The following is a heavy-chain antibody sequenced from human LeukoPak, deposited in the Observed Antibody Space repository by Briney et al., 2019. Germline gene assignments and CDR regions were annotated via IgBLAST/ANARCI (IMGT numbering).Heavy chain of an antibody. CDR3: ARGTTDDY. CDR1: GNTFTGSGYY. Sequence: ASVKVSCKASGNTFTGSGYYIHWVRQAPGQGLEWMGWINPNSGDTNSAQSFQGRVTMTRDTSISTVFMEVSGLTSDDTAVYYCARGTTDDYWGQGTPVTVSS. J-gene: IGHJ4*02. D-gene: IGHD1-1*01. V-gene: IGHV1-2*02. CDR2: INPNSGDT.